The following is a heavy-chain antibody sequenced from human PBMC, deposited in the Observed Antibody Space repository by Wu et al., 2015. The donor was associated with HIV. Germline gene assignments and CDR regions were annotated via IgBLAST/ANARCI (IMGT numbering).Heavy chain of an antibody. CDR2: FIPIFATS. CDR3: ARDHSSTAWDRMYWWLDP. CDR1: GGTFSNYG. Sequence: QVQLVQSGAEVKKPGSSVKVSCKTFGGTFSNYGISWVRQAPGQGLEWMGGFIPIFATSDLAPKFRGRVTITTDESTTTAYMELSSLKSEDTAIYYCARDHSSTAWDRMYWWLDPWGQGTLVTVSS. J-gene: IGHJ5*02. V-gene: IGHV1-69*05. D-gene: IGHD1-26*01.